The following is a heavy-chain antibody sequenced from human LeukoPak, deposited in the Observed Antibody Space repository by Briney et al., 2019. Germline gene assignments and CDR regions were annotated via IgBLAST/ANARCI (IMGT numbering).Heavy chain of an antibody. Sequence: SETLSLTCAVYGXSFSGYFWSWIRQPPGKGLEWIGEINHSGSTNYTPSLKSRVTISVDTSKNQFSLKLSSVTAADTAVYYCARGRWQQPPYYYYYGMDVWGQGTTVTVSS. V-gene: IGHV4-34*01. D-gene: IGHD6-13*01. CDR2: INHSGST. CDR3: ARGRWQQPPYYYYYGMDV. J-gene: IGHJ6*02. CDR1: GXSFSGYF.